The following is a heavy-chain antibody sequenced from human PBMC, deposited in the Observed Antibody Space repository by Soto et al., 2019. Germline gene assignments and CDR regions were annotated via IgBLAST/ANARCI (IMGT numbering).Heavy chain of an antibody. D-gene: IGHD2-15*01. V-gene: IGHV3-23*01. CDR1: GFTFSSYA. CDR2: ISGSGGST. J-gene: IGHJ2*01. CDR3: ARSAKDIVVVVAAAGYWYFDL. Sequence: EVQLLESGGGLVQPGGSLRLSCAASGFTFSSYAMRWVRQAPGKGLEWVSAISGSGGSTYYADSVKGRFNISRDNSKNTLYLQMNSLRAEDTSVYYCARSAKDIVVVVAAAGYWYFDLWGRGTLVTVSS.